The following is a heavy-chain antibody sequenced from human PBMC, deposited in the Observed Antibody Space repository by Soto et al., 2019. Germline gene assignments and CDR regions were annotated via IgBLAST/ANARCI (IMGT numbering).Heavy chain of an antibody. CDR2: INPNSGGT. CDR1: GYTLTGYY. CDR3: ARVPYYDILTGGYGMDV. D-gene: IGHD3-9*01. J-gene: IGHJ6*02. Sequence: ASVKVSCKASGYTLTGYYMHWVRQAPGQGLAWRGWINPNSGGTNYAQKFQGWVTMTRDTSISTAYMALSRLRSDDTAVYYCARVPYYDILTGGYGMDVWGQGTTVTVSS. V-gene: IGHV1-2*04.